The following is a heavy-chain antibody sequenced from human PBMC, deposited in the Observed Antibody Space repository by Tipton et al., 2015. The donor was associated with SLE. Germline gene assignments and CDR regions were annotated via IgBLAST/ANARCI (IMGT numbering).Heavy chain of an antibody. CDR2: IRSKGYGGTT. CDR1: GFTFNTYA. V-gene: IGHV3-49*04. CDR3: TREGQSSSWSDY. Sequence: SLRLSCTASGFTFNTYAMHWVRQAPGKGLEWVGFIRSKGYGGTTEYAASVKARFTISRDDSKSIAYLQMNSLKTEDTAVYYCTREGQSSSWSDYWGQGTLVTVSS. D-gene: IGHD6-13*01. J-gene: IGHJ4*02.